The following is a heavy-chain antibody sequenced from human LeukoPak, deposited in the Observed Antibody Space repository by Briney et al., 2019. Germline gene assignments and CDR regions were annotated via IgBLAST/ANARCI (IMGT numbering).Heavy chain of an antibody. CDR1: GGSISSGGYY. J-gene: IGHJ4*02. D-gene: IGHD6-6*01. Sequence: SETLSLTCTVSGGSISSGGYYWSWIRQPPGKGLEWIGYIYHSGSTYYNPSLKSRVTISVDRSKNQFSLKLSSVTAADTAVYYCARAPYSSSSVYYFDYWGQGTLVTVSS. CDR2: IYHSGST. CDR3: ARAPYSSSSVYYFDY. V-gene: IGHV4-30-2*01.